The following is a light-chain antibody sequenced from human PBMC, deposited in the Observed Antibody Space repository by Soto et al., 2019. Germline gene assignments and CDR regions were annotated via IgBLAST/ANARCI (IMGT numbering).Light chain of an antibody. Sequence: VFTQSLSALSLYKDERATLSCRASQSIHTSLAWYQQKPGQPPRLVVYDSTLRANGVPDRFGGSRSGTEFTLTINNLEPEDFAVYYCQQRNVWPLITFGQGTRLAIK. V-gene: IGKV3-11*01. CDR3: QQRNVWPLIT. J-gene: IGKJ5*01. CDR2: DST. CDR1: QSIHTS.